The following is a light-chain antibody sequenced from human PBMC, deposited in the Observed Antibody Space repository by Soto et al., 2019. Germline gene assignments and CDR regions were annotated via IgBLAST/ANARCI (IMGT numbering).Light chain of an antibody. Sequence: EIELTLSPGTMCLSPGERATLSCSASRNSTSSDLASYQQKPDQAPRLIMYGASIRTSAITHRFSGSGSGTDFTLTISRLEPEDVGVYYCQQYDRSPWTFGQGTKV. CDR3: QQYDRSPWT. CDR2: GAS. J-gene: IGKJ1*01. V-gene: IGKV3-20*01. CDR1: RNSTSSD.